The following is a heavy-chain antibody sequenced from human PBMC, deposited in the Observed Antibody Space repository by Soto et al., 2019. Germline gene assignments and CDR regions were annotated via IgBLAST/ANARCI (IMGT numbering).Heavy chain of an antibody. CDR2: IYYSGVT. CDR3: AGMPYTSGLRFDP. J-gene: IGHJ5*02. D-gene: IGHD6-19*01. Sequence: SETLSLTCTVTGDSISSRSYYWGWIRQPPGKGLEWIGSIYYSGVTSYNPSLASRVSISLDRSNNQCSLKLKSVTAADTAVYFCAGMPYTSGLRFDPWGPGTLVTVSS. V-gene: IGHV4-39*07. CDR1: GDSISSRSYY.